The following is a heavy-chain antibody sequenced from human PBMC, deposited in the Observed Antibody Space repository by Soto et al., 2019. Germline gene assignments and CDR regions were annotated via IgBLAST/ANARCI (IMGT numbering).Heavy chain of an antibody. CDR2: IIPIFGTA. D-gene: IGHD5-18*01. CDR3: ASVHGYSYGYIFDY. V-gene: IGHV1-69*13. J-gene: IGHJ4*02. CDR1: GGTFSSYA. Sequence: GASVKVSCKASGGTFSSYAISWVRQAPGQGLEWMGGIIPIFGTANYAQKFQGRVTITADESTSTAYMELSSLRSEDTAVYYCASVHGYSYGYIFDYWGQGTLVTVSS.